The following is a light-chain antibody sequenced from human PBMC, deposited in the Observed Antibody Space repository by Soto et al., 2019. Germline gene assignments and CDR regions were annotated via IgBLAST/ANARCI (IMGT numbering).Light chain of an antibody. CDR1: SSNIGAGYP. Sequence: HSALTQPPSVSGAPGQRVTISCTGSSSNIGAGYPVHWYQQLPGTAPKLLVAGNRPSGVPDRFSVSKSGASASLAITGLQAEDEADYYCQYYDSSLSRRWVFGGGTKVTVL. CDR2: G. CDR3: QYYDSSLSRRWV. J-gene: IGLJ3*02. V-gene: IGLV1-40*03.